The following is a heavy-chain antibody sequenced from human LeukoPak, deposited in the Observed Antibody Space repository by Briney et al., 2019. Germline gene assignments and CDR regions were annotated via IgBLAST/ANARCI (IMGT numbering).Heavy chain of an antibody. D-gene: IGHD3-3*02. V-gene: IGHV3-66*01. Sequence: QSGGSLRLSCTASGFTYGDYAISWVRQAPGKRLVYVSLLYRGGSTYYADSVKGKFTSSKDNSNNTVYLQMNGLRAEDTAVYYCSRAPSNAHFDYWGQGTLVTVSS. J-gene: IGHJ4*02. CDR3: SRAPSNAHFDY. CDR2: LYRGGST. CDR1: GFTYGDYA.